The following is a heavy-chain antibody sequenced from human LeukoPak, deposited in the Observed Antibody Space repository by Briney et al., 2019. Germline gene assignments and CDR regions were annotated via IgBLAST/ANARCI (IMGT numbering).Heavy chain of an antibody. CDR1: GYSISSGYY. CDR2: IYHSGST. J-gene: IGHJ4*02. D-gene: IGHD2-2*01. V-gene: IGHV4-38-2*02. CDR3: ARVRGYCSSTICYRYYFDY. Sequence: SETLSLTCTVSGYSISSGYYWGWIRQPPGKGLEWIGTIYHSGSTYYNPSPKSRVTISVDTSKNQFSLKLTSVTAADTAVYYCARVRGYCSSTICYRYYFDYWGQGTLVTVSS.